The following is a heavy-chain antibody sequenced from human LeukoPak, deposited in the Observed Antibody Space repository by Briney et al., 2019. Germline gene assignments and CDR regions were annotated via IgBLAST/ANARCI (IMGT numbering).Heavy chain of an antibody. D-gene: IGHD3-16*01. Sequence: ASVKVSCKASGYTFTSYDINWVRQATGQGLEWMGWINPNSGGTNYAQKFQGRVTMTRDTSISTAYMELSRLRSDDTAVYYCARDWGGGPLDYWGQGTLVTVSS. J-gene: IGHJ4*02. CDR3: ARDWGGGPLDY. V-gene: IGHV1-2*02. CDR2: INPNSGGT. CDR1: GYTFTSYD.